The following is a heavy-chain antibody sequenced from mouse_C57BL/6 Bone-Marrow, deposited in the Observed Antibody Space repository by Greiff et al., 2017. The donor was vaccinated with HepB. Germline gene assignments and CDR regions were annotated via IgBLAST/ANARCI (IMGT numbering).Heavy chain of an antibody. Sequence: QVQLKESGAELVRPGTSVKLSCKASGYTFTSYWMHWVKQRPGQGLEWIGVIDPSDSYTNYNQKFKGKATLTVDTSSSTAYMQLSSLTSEDSAVYYCARRHYGSSYYAMDYWGQGTSVTVSS. CDR2: IDPSDSYT. CDR1: GYTFTSYW. J-gene: IGHJ4*01. CDR3: ARRHYGSSYYAMDY. V-gene: IGHV1-59*01. D-gene: IGHD1-1*01.